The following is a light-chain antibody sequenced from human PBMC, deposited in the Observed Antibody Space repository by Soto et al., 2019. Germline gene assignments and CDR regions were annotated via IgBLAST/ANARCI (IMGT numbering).Light chain of an antibody. CDR1: QSVSNSY. V-gene: IGKV3-20*01. CDR2: GAS. CDR3: QQYGSSPLT. Sequence: EIVLTQSPGTLSLSPGERATLSCRASQSVSNSYLAWYHQKPGQAPSLLIYGASNTATGIPDRFSGSGSGTDFTLTISRLEPEDSAVYYCQQYGSSPLTFGGGTKVEI. J-gene: IGKJ4*01.